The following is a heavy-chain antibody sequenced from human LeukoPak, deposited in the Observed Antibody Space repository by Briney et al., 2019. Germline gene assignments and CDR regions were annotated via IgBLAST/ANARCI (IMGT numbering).Heavy chain of an antibody. Sequence: SVKVSCKASGGTFSSYAISWVRQAPGQGLEWMGGIIPIFGTANYAQKFQGRVTITTDESTSTAYMELSSLRSEDTAVYYCTIAARLFYDAFDIWGQGTMVTVSS. CDR1: GGTFSSYA. CDR3: TIAARLFYDAFDI. CDR2: IIPIFGTA. D-gene: IGHD6-6*01. J-gene: IGHJ3*02. V-gene: IGHV1-69*05.